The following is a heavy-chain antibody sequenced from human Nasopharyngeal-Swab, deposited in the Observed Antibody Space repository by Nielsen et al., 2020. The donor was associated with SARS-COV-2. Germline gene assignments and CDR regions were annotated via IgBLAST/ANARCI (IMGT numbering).Heavy chain of an antibody. Sequence: WVRQAPGQGLEWMGGIVPALGLPNYAQKFRGRVTISADRSTTTSYLELSSLRSEDTAIYYCAREGEYGAYDAPDYRGQGTLVTVSS. J-gene: IGHJ4*02. D-gene: IGHD5-12*01. V-gene: IGHV1-69*10. CDR3: AREGEYGAYDAPDY. CDR2: IVPALGLP.